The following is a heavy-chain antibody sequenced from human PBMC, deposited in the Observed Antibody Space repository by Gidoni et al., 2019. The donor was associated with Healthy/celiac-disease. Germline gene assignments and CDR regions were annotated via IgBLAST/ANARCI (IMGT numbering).Heavy chain of an antibody. CDR1: GFTFGDYA. V-gene: IGHV3-49*03. CDR3: TRRPGDWLPTGLYYYGMDV. J-gene: IGHJ6*02. Sequence: EVQLVESGGGLVQPGRSLRLSCTASGFTFGDYAMSWFRQAPGKGLAWVGFIRSKAYGGTTEYAASVKGRFTISRDDSKSIAYLQMNSLKTEDTAVYYCTRRPGDWLPTGLYYYGMDVWGQGTTVTVSS. CDR2: IRSKAYGGTT. D-gene: IGHD3-9*01.